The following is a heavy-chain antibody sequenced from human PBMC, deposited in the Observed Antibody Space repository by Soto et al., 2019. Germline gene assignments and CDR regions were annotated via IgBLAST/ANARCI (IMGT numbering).Heavy chain of an antibody. CDR2: IWYDGSNK. V-gene: IGHV3-33*06. J-gene: IGHJ4*02. CDR3: AKSSTVTTGFDY. CDR1: GFTFSSYG. Sequence: QVQLVDSGGGVVQPGRSLRLSCAASGFTFSSYGMHWVRQAPGKGLEWVAVIWYDGSNKYYADSVKGRFTISRDNSKNTLYLQMNSLRAEDTAVYYCAKSSTVTTGFDYWSQGTLVTVSS. D-gene: IGHD4-17*01.